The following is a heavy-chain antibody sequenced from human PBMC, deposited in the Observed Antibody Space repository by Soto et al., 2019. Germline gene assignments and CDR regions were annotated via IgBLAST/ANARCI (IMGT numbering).Heavy chain of an antibody. D-gene: IGHD6-13*01. V-gene: IGHV3-30*18. CDR2: ISYDGSNK. Sequence: GGSLRLSCAASGFTFSSYAMSWVRQAPGKGLEWVAVISYDGSNKYYADSVKGRFTISRDNSKSTLYLQMNSLRAEDTAVYYCAKKKESSSSRIRRYYYGMDVWGQGTTVTVSS. CDR1: GFTFSSYA. CDR3: AKKKESSSSRIRRYYYGMDV. J-gene: IGHJ6*02.